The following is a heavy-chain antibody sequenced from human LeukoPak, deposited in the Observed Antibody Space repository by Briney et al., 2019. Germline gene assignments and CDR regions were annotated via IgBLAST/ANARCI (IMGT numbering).Heavy chain of an antibody. CDR1: GYTFTSYG. CDR2: ISAYNGNT. CDR3: ARDSDYYDSSGYPLFDY. V-gene: IGHV1-18*01. D-gene: IGHD3-22*01. Sequence: GASVKVSCKASGYTFTSYGISWLRQAPGQGLEWMGWISAYNGNTNYAQKLQGRVTMTTDTSTSTAYMELRSLRSDDTAVYYCARDSDYYDSSGYPLFDYWGQGTLVTVSS. J-gene: IGHJ4*02.